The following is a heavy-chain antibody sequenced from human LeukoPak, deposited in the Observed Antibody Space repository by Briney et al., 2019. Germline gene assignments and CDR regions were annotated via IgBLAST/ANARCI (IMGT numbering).Heavy chain of an antibody. CDR1: GFTVSSNY. Sequence: GGSLRLSCAASGFTVSSNYISWVRQAPGKGLEWVSLIYTSGSTYYADSVKGRFTISGDTSKNTLYLQMNSLRAEDTAVYYCAREYYYDSSGYYSAPGYWGQGTLVTVSS. V-gene: IGHV3-53*01. J-gene: IGHJ4*02. CDR2: IYTSGST. CDR3: AREYYYDSSGYYSAPGY. D-gene: IGHD3-22*01.